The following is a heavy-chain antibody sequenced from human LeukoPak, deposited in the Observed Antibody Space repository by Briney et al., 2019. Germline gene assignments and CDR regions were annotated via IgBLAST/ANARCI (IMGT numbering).Heavy chain of an antibody. CDR3: AKDVSAGIAADGFDP. J-gene: IGHJ5*02. CDR1: GFTFSSYA. CDR2: ISGSGGST. V-gene: IGHV3-23*01. D-gene: IGHD6-13*01. Sequence: GGSLRFSCAASGFTFSSYAMSWVRQAPGKGLEWVSAISGSGGSTYYADSVKGRFTISRDNSKNTLYLQMNSLRAEDTAVYYCAKDVSAGIAADGFDPWGQGTLVTVSS.